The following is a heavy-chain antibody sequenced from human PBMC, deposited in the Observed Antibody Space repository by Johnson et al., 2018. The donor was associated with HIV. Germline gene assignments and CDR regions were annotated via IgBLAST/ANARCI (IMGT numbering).Heavy chain of an antibody. Sequence: LQLVESGGGLVQPGGSLRLSCAASGFTVSSNYMSWVRQAPGKGLEWVSYISSSGSTIYYAASVKGRFTISRDNSKKTLFLQMNNMRAEDTAVYFCAKETRDSRSAFDIWGQGTMVTVSS. CDR2: ISSSGSTI. J-gene: IGHJ3*02. CDR1: GFTVSSNY. V-gene: IGHV3-48*01. CDR3: AKETRDSRSAFDI. D-gene: IGHD3-22*01.